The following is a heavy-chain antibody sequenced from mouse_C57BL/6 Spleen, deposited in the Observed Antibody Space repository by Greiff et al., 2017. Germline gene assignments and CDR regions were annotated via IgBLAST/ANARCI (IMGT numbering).Heavy chain of an antibody. J-gene: IGHJ1*03. CDR1: GFTFSNYW. V-gene: IGHV6-3*01. Sequence: EVQLVESGGGLVQPGGSMKLSCVASGFTFSNYWMNWVRQSPEKGLEWVAQIRLKSDNYATHYAESVKGRFTISRDDSKSSVYLQMNNLRAEDSGIYYCANYGSNYDWYFDVWGTGTTVTVSS. CDR2: IRLKSDNYAT. D-gene: IGHD1-1*01. CDR3: ANYGSNYDWYFDV.